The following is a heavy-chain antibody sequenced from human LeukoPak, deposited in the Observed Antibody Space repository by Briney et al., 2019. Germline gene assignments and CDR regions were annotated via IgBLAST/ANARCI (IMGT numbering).Heavy chain of an antibody. J-gene: IGHJ5*02. Sequence: SVKVSCKASGDTFGNYDFAWVRLAPGQGLEWLGGILPVASRPDYAQSFQDRITITADESTSTVSMELTSLRSDDTAVYYCARGGWQTTGWYADHWGPGTLITV. CDR2: ILPVASRP. V-gene: IGHV1-69*13. D-gene: IGHD6-19*01. CDR1: GDTFGNYD. CDR3: ARGGWQTTGWYADH.